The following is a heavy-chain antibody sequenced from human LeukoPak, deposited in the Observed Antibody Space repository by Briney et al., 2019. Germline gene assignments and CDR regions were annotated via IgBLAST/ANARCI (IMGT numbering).Heavy chain of an antibody. V-gene: IGHV1-18*01. J-gene: IGHJ4*02. CDR2: ISAYNGNT. CDR3: SRDKTRSWSYYAAPDRFYS. Sequence: GASVTVSCTASGYTFTSYGISWVRQAPGQGLGWMGCISAYNGNTNYSQKLQGRVTMTTDTSTSTPYMELRSLRSADTAVYYCSRDKTRSWSYYAAPDRFYSWGQGALGTVSS. CDR1: GYTFTSYG. D-gene: IGHD3-10*01.